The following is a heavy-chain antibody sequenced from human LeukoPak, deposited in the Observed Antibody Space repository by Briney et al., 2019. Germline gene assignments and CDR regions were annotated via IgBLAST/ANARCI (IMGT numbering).Heavy chain of an antibody. D-gene: IGHD6-19*01. CDR2: IVGGGHGT. CDR3: AKGRAAGLLDWFDP. CDR1: EFTFSNYA. J-gene: IGHJ5*02. V-gene: IGHV3-23*01. Sequence: GGSLRLSCAYSEFTFSNYAMAWVRQAPGKGLEWVSTIVGGGHGTYYVDSVKGRFAVSRDNSMNTLYLHMSSLRADDAAVYYCAKGRAAGLLDWFDPWGQGTLVTVS.